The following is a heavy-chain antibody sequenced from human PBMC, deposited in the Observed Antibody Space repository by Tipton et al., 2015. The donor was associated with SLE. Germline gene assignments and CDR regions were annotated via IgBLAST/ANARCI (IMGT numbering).Heavy chain of an antibody. CDR1: GFTFSSYA. CDR3: AKGQILPAAVDYFDY. CDR2: ISGSGGST. Sequence: AVSGFTFSSYAMSWVRQAPGKGLEWVSIISGSGGSTYNADSVKGRFTISRDNSKNTLYLQMNSLRAEDTAIYYCAKGQILPAAVDYFDYWGQGTLVTVSS. J-gene: IGHJ4*02. V-gene: IGHV3-23*01. D-gene: IGHD2-2*01.